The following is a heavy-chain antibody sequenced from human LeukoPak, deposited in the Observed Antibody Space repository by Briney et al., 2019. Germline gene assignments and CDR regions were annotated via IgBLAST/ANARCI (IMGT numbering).Heavy chain of an antibody. CDR2: ISGSGGST. Sequence: GGSLRLSCAASGFTFSSCAMSWVRQAPGKGLEWVSAISGSGGSTYYADSVKGRFTISRDNSKNTLYLQMNSLRAEDTAVYYCAKDPNYYGSGSYPPGYWGQGTLVTVSS. D-gene: IGHD3-10*01. J-gene: IGHJ4*02. CDR3: AKDPNYYGSGSYPPGY. V-gene: IGHV3-23*01. CDR1: GFTFSSCA.